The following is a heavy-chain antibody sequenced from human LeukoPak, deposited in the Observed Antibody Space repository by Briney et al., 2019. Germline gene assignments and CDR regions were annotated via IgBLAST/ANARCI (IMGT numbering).Heavy chain of an antibody. CDR3: ARNSPGIVGATDFDY. D-gene: IGHD1-26*01. CDR2: INPNSGGT. J-gene: IGHJ4*02. Sequence: ASVKVSCKASGYTFTGYYMHWVRQAPGQGLEWMGWINPNSGGTNYAQKFQGWVTMTRDTSISTAYMELSRLRSDDTAVYYCARNSPGIVGATDFDYWGQGTLVTVSS. V-gene: IGHV1-2*04. CDR1: GYTFTGYY.